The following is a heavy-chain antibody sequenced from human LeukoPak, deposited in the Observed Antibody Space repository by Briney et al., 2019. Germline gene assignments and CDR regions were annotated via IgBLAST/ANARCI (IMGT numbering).Heavy chain of an antibody. CDR3: SIDRHCSGGSCSGL. CDR2: IYSGGST. J-gene: IGHJ4*02. D-gene: IGHD2-15*01. CDR1: GLTVSNNY. V-gene: IGHV3-53*01. Sequence: GWSLRLSCAASGLTVSNNYMKWVRQAPAKGLEGVSLIYSGGSTYYADSVKGRFTISRDNPKNTVYLQINNLRAEDTAGYSCSIDRHCSGGSCSGLWGQGTLVTVSS.